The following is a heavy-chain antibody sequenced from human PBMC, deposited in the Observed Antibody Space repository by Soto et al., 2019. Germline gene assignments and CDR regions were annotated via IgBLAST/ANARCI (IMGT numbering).Heavy chain of an antibody. D-gene: IGHD6-19*01. Sequence: QVQLEQSGAEVKEPGSSVRVSCKASAESFGSYAINWVRQAPGQGPEWMGGIIPLGGTTNYAQRFQGRVTIMADISTDTVYLDVTSLRSDDTAVSFCASHIAVSPDDAFDTWGQGTMVSVTS. V-gene: IGHV1-69*06. CDR1: AESFGSYA. CDR2: IIPLGGTT. CDR3: ASHIAVSPDDAFDT. J-gene: IGHJ3*02.